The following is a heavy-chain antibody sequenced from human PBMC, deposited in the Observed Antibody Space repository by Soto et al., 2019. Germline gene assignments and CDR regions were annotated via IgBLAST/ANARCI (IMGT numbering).Heavy chain of an antibody. CDR1: GGSISRCY. Sequence: SESLRHTYAVSGGSISRCYWTWIRQPAGKGLEWIGRLYTSGSTNYNTSLKSRATMSVDTSKNQFSLKLSSVTAADTAVYYCARSGVVISAFDYWGQGTLVTVS. D-gene: IGHD3-3*01. CDR3: ARSGVVISAFDY. V-gene: IGHV4-4*07. CDR2: LYTSGST. J-gene: IGHJ4*02.